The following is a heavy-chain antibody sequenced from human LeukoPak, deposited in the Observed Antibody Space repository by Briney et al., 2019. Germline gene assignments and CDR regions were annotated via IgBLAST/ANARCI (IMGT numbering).Heavy chain of an antibody. V-gene: IGHV3-30*01. CDR2: ISYDGSNK. D-gene: IGHD2-2*01. CDR1: GFTFSSYA. CDR3: ARDTAVVVPAAPKGSNWFDP. Sequence: GGSLRLSCAASGFTFSSYAMHWVRQAPGKGLEWVAVISYDGSNKYYADPVKGRFTISRDNSKNTLYLQMNSLRAEDAAVYYCARDTAVVVPAAPKGSNWFDPWGQGTLVTVSS. J-gene: IGHJ5*02.